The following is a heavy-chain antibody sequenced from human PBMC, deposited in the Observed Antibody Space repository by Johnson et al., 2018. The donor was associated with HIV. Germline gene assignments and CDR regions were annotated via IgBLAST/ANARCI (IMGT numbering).Heavy chain of an antibody. CDR2: INWNGGST. CDR3: ARGGRYYDPGAFDI. CDR1: GFTFDDYG. Sequence: VQLVESGGGLIQPGGSLRLSCAAFGFTFDDYGMSWVRQAPEKGLECVSGINWNGGSTGYADSVKGRFTISRDNAKNSLYLQMNSLRAEDTALYYCARGGRYYDPGAFDIWGQGAMVTVSS. J-gene: IGHJ3*02. V-gene: IGHV3-20*04. D-gene: IGHD3-22*01.